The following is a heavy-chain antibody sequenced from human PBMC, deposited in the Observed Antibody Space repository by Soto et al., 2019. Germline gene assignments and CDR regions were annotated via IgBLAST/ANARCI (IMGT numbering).Heavy chain of an antibody. Sequence: PSETLSLTCTVSGGSISSGGYYWTWIRQHPGKGLEWLGYIYYSGSTYYNPSLKSRVTISIDTSQNEVSLKVSSVTAADTAVYYCARLGAYYQALDSWGRGTLVTVSS. D-gene: IGHD3-22*01. J-gene: IGHJ4*02. V-gene: IGHV4-31*03. CDR3: ARLGAYYQALDS. CDR1: GGSISSGGYY. CDR2: IYYSGST.